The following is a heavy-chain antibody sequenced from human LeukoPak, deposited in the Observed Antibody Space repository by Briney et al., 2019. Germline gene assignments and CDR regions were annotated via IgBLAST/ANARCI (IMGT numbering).Heavy chain of an antibody. J-gene: IGHJ4*02. CDR3: ARESDYYDSSGYFDC. CDR1: GGSISTYY. CDR2: ISHSGST. D-gene: IGHD3-22*01. V-gene: IGHV4-59*01. Sequence: PSETLSLTCTVSGGSISTYYWRWIRQPPGKGLEWLAYISHSGSTNFNPSLKSRVTISVDTSMNQFSLKLSSVTAADTAVYYCARESDYYDSSGYFDCWGQGTLVTVSS.